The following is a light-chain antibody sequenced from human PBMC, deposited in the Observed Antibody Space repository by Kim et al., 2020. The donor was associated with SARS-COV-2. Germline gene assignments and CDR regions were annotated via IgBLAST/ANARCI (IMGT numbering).Light chain of an antibody. CDR1: CSDVGAYNY. Sequence: QSALTQPPSASGSPGQSVTISCTGTCSDVGAYNYVSWYQQHPGTAPKLMIYEVTKRPSGVPDRFSGSKSGNTASLTVSGLQAEDEADYYCSSYAGSNNLVFGGGTQLTVL. J-gene: IGLJ3*02. CDR3: SSYAGSNNLV. V-gene: IGLV2-8*01. CDR2: EVT.